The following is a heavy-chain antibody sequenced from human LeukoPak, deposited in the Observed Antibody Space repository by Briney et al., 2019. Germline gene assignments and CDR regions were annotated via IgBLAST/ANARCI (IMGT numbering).Heavy chain of an antibody. V-gene: IGHV4-34*01. CDR1: GGSFRNYY. Sequence: SDTLSLTCGSYGGSFRNYYSSCIRQSPGKGMEWIGEINQSGITNYNPSLKTRLTISVDTAKNLFSLNLTSMTAADTATYYCAVRDGHSSSSGDTWGQGTLVTVSS. D-gene: IGHD5-24*01. CDR3: AVRDGHSSSSGDT. CDR2: INQSGIT. J-gene: IGHJ5*02.